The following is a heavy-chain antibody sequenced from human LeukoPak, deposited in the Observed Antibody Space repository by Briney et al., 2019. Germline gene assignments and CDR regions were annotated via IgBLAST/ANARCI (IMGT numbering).Heavy chain of an antibody. CDR1: GFTFSSYS. J-gene: IGHJ4*02. D-gene: IGHD1-26*01. CDR2: ISSSSLYI. Sequence: GGSLRLSCAASGFTFSSYSMNWVRRAPGKGLQWVSSISSSSLYIYYADSVKGRFTISRDNGKNSLYLQMNSLRAEDTALYYCARVYSRSFSPFDYWGQGTLVTVSS. V-gene: IGHV3-21*04. CDR3: ARVYSRSFSPFDY.